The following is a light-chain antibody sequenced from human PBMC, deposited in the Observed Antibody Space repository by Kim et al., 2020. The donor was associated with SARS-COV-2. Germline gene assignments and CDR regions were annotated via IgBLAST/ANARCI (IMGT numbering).Light chain of an antibody. CDR2: DAA. V-gene: IGKV3-11*01. Sequence: PGESATPPCRASHNIGINLAWYQQTPRQPPRLLIYDAAMRAAGIPDRFSGIGSGTDFTLPIGNLAPEEFAIYYCQQRGNWPPALTFGGGTKVDIK. CDR1: HNIGIN. CDR3: QQRGNWPPALT. J-gene: IGKJ4*01.